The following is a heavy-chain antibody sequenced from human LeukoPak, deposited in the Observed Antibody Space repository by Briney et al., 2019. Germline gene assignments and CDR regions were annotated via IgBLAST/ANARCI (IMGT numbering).Heavy chain of an antibody. J-gene: IGHJ5*02. CDR3: ARVSSLWFGEVNWFDP. CDR1: GGSISSGGYY. CDR2: IYYSGST. Sequence: PSETLSLTCTVSGGSISSGGYYWSWIRQHPGKGLEWIGYIYYSGSTYYNPSLKSRVTLSVDTSKNQFSLRLSSVTAADTAVYYCARVSSLWFGEVNWFDPWGQGTLVTVSS. D-gene: IGHD3-10*01. V-gene: IGHV4-31*03.